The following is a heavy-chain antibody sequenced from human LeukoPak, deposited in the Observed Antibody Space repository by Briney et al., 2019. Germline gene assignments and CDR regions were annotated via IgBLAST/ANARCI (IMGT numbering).Heavy chain of an antibody. J-gene: IGHJ6*03. CDR3: ARVPQLRDPLEPQNYYYYYMDV. D-gene: IGHD2-2*01. V-gene: IGHV4-39*01. CDR2: IYYSGST. CDR1: GGSISSSSYY. Sequence: SQTLSLTCTVSGGSISSSSYYWGWIRQPPGKGLEWIGSIYYSGSTYYNPSLKSRVTISVDTSKNQFSLKLSSVTAADTAVYYCARVPQLRDPLEPQNYYYYYMDVWGKGTTVTVSS.